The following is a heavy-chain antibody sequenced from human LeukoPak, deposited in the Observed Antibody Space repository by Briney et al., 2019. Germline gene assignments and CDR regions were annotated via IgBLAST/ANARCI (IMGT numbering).Heavy chain of an antibody. J-gene: IGHJ4*02. CDR1: GGSVTSYY. CDR3: ARDIGNYYDYIYHYYYDY. CDR2: IYNTGST. V-gene: IGHV4-4*07. Sequence: SETLSLTCAVSGGSVTSYYWNWIRQPAGKGLEWVGRIYNTGSTWYNPSLKSRVSMSIDTSKNQFSLKLHSVTAADAAVYYCARDIGNYYDYIYHYYYDYWGQGSLVTVSS. D-gene: IGHD3-22*01.